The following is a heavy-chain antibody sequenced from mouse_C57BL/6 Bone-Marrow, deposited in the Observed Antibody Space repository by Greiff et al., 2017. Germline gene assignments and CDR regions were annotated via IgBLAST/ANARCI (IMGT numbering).Heavy chain of an antibody. D-gene: IGHD4-1*01. J-gene: IGHJ2*01. CDR3: ARWELGRNDY. CDR2: IRNKANGYTT. Sequence: EVKLVESGGGLVQPGGSLSLSCAASGFTFTDYYMSWVRQPPGKALEWLGFIRNKANGYTTEYSASVKGRFTISRDNSQSILYLQMNALRAEDSATYYCARWELGRNDYWGQGTTLTVSS. CDR1: GFTFTDYY. V-gene: IGHV7-3*01.